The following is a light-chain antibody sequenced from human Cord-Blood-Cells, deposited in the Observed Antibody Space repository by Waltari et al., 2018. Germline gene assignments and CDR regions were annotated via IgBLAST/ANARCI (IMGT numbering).Light chain of an antibody. CDR2: AAS. CDR3: QQSYSTPPT. CDR1: QRISSY. Sequence: DIQMTQSPSSLSPSVGDRVTITCRASQRISSYLNWYQQKPGKAPKLLIYAASSLQSGVPSRFSGSGSGTDFTLTISSLQPEDFATYYCQQSYSTPPTFGGGTKVEIK. J-gene: IGKJ4*01. V-gene: IGKV1-39*01.